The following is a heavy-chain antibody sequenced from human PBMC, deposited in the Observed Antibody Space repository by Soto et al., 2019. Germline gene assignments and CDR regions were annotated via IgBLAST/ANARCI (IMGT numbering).Heavy chain of an antibody. CDR3: RSSTSPYYYYGMDV. J-gene: IGHJ6*02. V-gene: IGHV3-15*01. CDR1: GFTFSNAW. Sequence: GGSLRLSCAASGFTFSNAWMSWVRQAPGKGLEWVGRIKSKTDGGTTDYAAPVKGRFTISRDDSKNTLYLQMNSLKTEDTAVYYCRSSTSPYYYYGMDVWGQGTTVTVS. CDR2: IKSKTDGGTT. D-gene: IGHD2-2*01.